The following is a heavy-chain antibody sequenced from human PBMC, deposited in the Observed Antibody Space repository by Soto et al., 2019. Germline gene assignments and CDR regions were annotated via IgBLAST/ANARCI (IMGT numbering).Heavy chain of an antibody. CDR3: AHRRDYGDYAWNWFDP. Sequence: QITLKESGPTLVKPTQTLTLTCTFSGFSLSTSGVGVGWIRQPPEKALKWLALIYWDDDKRYSPSLKSRLTITKDTSKNHVVLTMTNMDPVDTATYYCAHRRDYGDYAWNWFDPWGQGTLVTVSS. J-gene: IGHJ5*02. CDR2: IYWDDDK. V-gene: IGHV2-5*02. CDR1: GFSLSTSGVG. D-gene: IGHD4-17*01.